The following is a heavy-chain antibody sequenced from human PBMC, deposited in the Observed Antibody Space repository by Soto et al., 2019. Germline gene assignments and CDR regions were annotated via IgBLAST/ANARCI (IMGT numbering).Heavy chain of an antibody. D-gene: IGHD1-26*01. CDR1: GFTFSDHY. Sequence: PGGSLRLSCAASGFTFSDHYMDWVRRAPGKGLEWVGRSRNRGNSYSTEYTASVQGRFTISRDDSKNSLYLQMSGLITDDTAVNYCATSGSYQPFDSWGQGTLVTVSS. V-gene: IGHV3-72*01. CDR3: ATSGSYQPFDS. CDR2: SRNRGNSYST. J-gene: IGHJ4*02.